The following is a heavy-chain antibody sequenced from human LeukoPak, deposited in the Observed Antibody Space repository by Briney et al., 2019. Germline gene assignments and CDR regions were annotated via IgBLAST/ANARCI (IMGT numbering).Heavy chain of an antibody. CDR1: GFTFSSST. Sequence: TSVKVSCKASGFTFSSSTIQWVRQARGQRLEWMGWIVVGSGNTNYAQVFQERVTITRDMSTSTAYMEVSSLRSEDTAVYYCAADLPGGAMFDPWGQGTLVTVSS. D-gene: IGHD3-16*01. CDR2: IVVGSGNT. CDR3: AADLPGGAMFDP. V-gene: IGHV1-58*02. J-gene: IGHJ5*02.